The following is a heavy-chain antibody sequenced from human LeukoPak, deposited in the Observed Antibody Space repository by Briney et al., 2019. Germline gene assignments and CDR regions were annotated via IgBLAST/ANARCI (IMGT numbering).Heavy chain of an antibody. D-gene: IGHD3-10*01. V-gene: IGHV3-23*01. CDR3: AKDLDYYGSGSYHYFDY. CDR1: GFTFSSYG. CDR2: ISGSGGST. Sequence: GGSLRLSCAASGFTFSSYGMSWVRQAPGKGLEWVSAISGSGGSTYYADSVKGRFTISRDNSKNTLYLQMNSLRAEDTAVYYCAKDLDYYGSGSYHYFDYWGQGTLVTVSS. J-gene: IGHJ4*02.